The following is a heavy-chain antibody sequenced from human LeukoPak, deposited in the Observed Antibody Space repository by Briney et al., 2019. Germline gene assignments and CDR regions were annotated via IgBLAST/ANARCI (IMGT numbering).Heavy chain of an antibody. Sequence: RGSLRLSCAASGFTFSSYAMHWVRQAPGKGLEYVSAISSNGGSTYYANSVKGRFTISRDNSKNTLYLQMGSLRAEDMAVYYCARGLGSWYYFDYWGQGTLVTVSS. D-gene: IGHD6-13*01. V-gene: IGHV3-64*01. CDR1: GFTFSSYA. J-gene: IGHJ4*02. CDR3: ARGLGSWYYFDY. CDR2: ISSNGGST.